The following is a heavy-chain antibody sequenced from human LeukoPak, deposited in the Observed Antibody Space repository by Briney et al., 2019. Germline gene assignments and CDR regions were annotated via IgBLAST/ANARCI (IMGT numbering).Heavy chain of an antibody. CDR2: ITSTSDTI. J-gene: IGHJ4*02. D-gene: IGHD3-22*01. CDR3: ERSSGYPFFDY. CDR1: GFTFSYYS. V-gene: IGHV3-48*01. Sequence: GGSLRLSCAASGFTFSYYSMNWVRQAPGEGLEWLSYITSTSDTIYYADSVKGRFTSSRDNAKNSVYLQMNSLRAEDTAVYYCERSSGYPFFDYWGQGTLVTVSS.